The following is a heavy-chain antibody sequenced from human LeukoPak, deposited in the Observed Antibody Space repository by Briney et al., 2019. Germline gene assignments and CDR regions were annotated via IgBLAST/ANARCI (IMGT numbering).Heavy chain of an antibody. CDR2: INHSGST. CDR3: ARGRDSSGYEYYFDY. V-gene: IGHV4-34*01. Sequence: PSETLSLTCAVYGGSFSGYYWSWIRQPPGKGLEWIGEINHSGSTNYNPSLKSRVTMSVDTSKNQFSLRLSSATAADTAVYYCARGRDSSGYEYYFDYWGQGTLVTVSS. CDR1: GGSFSGYY. D-gene: IGHD3-22*01. J-gene: IGHJ4*02.